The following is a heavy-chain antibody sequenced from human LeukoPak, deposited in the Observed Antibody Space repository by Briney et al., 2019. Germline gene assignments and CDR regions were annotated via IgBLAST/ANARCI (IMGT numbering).Heavy chain of an antibody. CDR1: GFTFTSSA. D-gene: IGHD2-8*01. CDR3: ASENVGVTDY. CDR2: INTNTGNP. V-gene: IGHV7-4-1*02. J-gene: IGHJ4*02. Sequence: ASVKVSCKASGFTFTSSAVQWVRQAPGQGLEWMGWINTNTGNPTYAQGFTGRFVFSLDTSVSTAYLQISSLKAEDTAVYYCASENVGVTDYWGQGTLVTVSS.